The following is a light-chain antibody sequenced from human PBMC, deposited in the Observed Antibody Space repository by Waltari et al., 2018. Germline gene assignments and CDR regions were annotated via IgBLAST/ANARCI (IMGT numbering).Light chain of an antibody. CDR1: QGISSY. CDR2: AAS. CDR3: QQYYSYQWT. J-gene: IGKJ1*01. V-gene: IGKV1-8*01. Sequence: AIRITQSPSSLSAYTGDRVTITCRASQGISSYLAWYQQKPGKAPKLLIYAASTLQSGVPLRFSGSGSGTDFTLTISCLQSEDFATYYCQQYYSYQWTFGQGTKVEIK.